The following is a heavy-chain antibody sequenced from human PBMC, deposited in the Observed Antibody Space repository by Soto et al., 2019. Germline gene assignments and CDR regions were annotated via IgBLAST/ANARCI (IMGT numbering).Heavy chain of an antibody. Sequence: GGSLRLSCAASGFTFSSYSMNWVRQAPGKGLEWVSYISSSSSTIYYADSVKGRFTISRDNAKNSLYLQMNSLRAEDTAVYYCARPPGPYDILTGYSTYWGQGTLVTVS. CDR3: ARPPGPYDILTGYSTY. CDR1: GFTFSSYS. D-gene: IGHD3-9*01. J-gene: IGHJ4*02. CDR2: ISSSSSTI. V-gene: IGHV3-48*01.